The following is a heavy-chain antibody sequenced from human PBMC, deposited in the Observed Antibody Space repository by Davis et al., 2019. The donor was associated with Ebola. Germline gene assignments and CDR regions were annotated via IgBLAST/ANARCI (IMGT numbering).Heavy chain of an antibody. J-gene: IGHJ4*02. V-gene: IGHV3-11*06. D-gene: IGHD2-15*01. CDR1: GFTFSDYY. CDR2: ISSSSSYT. Sequence: GESLKIPCAAPGFTFSDYYMSWIRQAPGQGLEWVSYISSSSSYTNYADSVKGRFTISRDNAKNSLYLQMNSLRAEDTAVYYCARSNEGYCSGVSCSTIKFFDYWGQGTLVTVSS. CDR3: ARSNEGYCSGVSCSTIKFFDY.